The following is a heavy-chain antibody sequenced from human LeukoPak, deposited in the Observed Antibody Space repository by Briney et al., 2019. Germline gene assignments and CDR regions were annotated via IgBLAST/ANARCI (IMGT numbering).Heavy chain of an antibody. Sequence: GGSLRLSCAASGFTFRSYGMHWVRQAPGKGLEWVAFIRYDGSNKYYADSVKGRFTISRDNSKNTLYLQMNSLRAEDTAEYYCAKDMDVGGYGSGSLGIWGQGTMVTVSS. J-gene: IGHJ3*02. V-gene: IGHV3-30*02. CDR1: GFTFRSYG. CDR2: IRYDGSNK. CDR3: AKDMDVGGYGSGSLGI. D-gene: IGHD3-10*01.